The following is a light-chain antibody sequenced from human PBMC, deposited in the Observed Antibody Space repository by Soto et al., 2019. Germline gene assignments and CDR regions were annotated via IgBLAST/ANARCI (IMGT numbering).Light chain of an antibody. J-gene: IGLJ2*01. CDR3: SSYTSRSTLVV. CDR1: SSDVGGYNY. V-gene: IGLV2-14*01. CDR2: DVS. Sequence: QSVLTQPASVSGSPGQSITISCTGTSSDVGGYNYVSWYQQHPGKAPKLMIYDVSNRPSGVSNSFSGSKSGNTASLTISGLQAEDEADYYCSSYTSRSTLVVFGGGTKLTVL.